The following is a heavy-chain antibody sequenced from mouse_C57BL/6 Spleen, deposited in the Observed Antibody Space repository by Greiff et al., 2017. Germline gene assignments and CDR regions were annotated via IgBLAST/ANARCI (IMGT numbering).Heavy chain of an antibody. Sequence: QVQLQQPGAELVMPGASVKLSCKASGYTFTSYWMHWVKQRPGQGLEWIGEIDPSDSYTNYNQKFKGKSTLTVDKSSSTAYMQISGLTSEDSAVYYCARDSSGDLDYGGKGTTLTVSS. CDR3: ARDSSGDLDY. J-gene: IGHJ2*01. CDR2: IDPSDSYT. V-gene: IGHV1-69*01. CDR1: GYTFTSYW. D-gene: IGHD3-3*01.